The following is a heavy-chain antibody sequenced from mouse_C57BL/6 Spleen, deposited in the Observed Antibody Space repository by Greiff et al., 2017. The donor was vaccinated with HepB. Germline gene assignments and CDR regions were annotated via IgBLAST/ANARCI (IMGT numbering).Heavy chain of an antibody. CDR2: IDPSDSYT. V-gene: IGHV1-59*01. Sequence: QVQLQQPGAELVRPGPSVKLSCKASGYTFTSYWMHWVKQRPGQGLEWIGVIDPSDSYTNYNQKFKGKATLTVDTSSSTAYMQLSSLTSEDSAVYYCAITTVVATPLDYWGQGTTLTVSS. D-gene: IGHD1-1*01. J-gene: IGHJ2*01. CDR3: AITTVVATPLDY. CDR1: GYTFTSYW.